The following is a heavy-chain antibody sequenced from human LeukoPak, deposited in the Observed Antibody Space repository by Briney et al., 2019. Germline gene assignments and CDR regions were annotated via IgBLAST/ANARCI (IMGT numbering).Heavy chain of an antibody. V-gene: IGHV4-39*01. D-gene: IGHD5-18*01. CDR1: GDSISSSSYY. J-gene: IGHJ5*02. CDR3: ARHRAPLNSYGGGRWFDP. Sequence: PSETLSLTCTVSGDSISSSSYYWGWIRQPPGKELEWIGSIYYSGSTYYNPSLKSRVTISVDTSKNQFSLKLSSVTAADTAVYYCARHRAPLNSYGGGRWFDPWGQGTLVTVSS. CDR2: IYYSGST.